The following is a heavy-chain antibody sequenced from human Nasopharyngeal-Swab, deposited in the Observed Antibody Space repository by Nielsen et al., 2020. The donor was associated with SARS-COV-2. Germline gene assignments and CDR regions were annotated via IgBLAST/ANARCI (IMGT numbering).Heavy chain of an antibody. D-gene: IGHD2-21*02. V-gene: IGHV3-23*01. CDR3: AKEAPSCGADCRSLSDY. Sequence: GESLKISCAASGFTFNTYSMTWVRQAPGKGLEWVSLINGGGSLTYYADSVKGRFTISRDNSKNTLSLQMNRLKADDTAIYYCAKEAPSCGADCRSLSDYWGQGILVTVSS. CDR1: GFTFNTYS. J-gene: IGHJ4*02. CDR2: INGGGSLT.